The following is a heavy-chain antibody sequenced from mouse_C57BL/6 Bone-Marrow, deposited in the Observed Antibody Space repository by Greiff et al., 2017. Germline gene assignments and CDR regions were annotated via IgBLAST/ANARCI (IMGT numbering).Heavy chain of an antibody. J-gene: IGHJ2*01. CDR2: IDPSDSYT. CDR1: GYTFTSYW. D-gene: IGHD1-1*01. CDR3: ARQFITTVVAGYYFDY. V-gene: IGHV1-50*01. Sequence: VQLQQPGAELMKPGASVKLSCKASGYTFTSYWMQWVKQRPGQGLEWIGEIDPSDSYTNYNQKFKGKATLTVDTSSSTAYMQLSSLTSEDSAVYYCARQFITTVVAGYYFDYWGQGTTLTVSS.